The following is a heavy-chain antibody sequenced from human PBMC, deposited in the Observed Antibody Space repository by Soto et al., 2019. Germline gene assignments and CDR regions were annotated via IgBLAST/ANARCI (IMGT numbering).Heavy chain of an antibody. CDR1: GFTLSNHW. J-gene: IGHJ4*02. V-gene: IGHV3-7*01. Sequence: EVQLVESGGGVVQPGGSLRLSCSASGFTLSNHWMDWVRQAPGKGLEWVANINQDGTEQHYVGSVKGRFTISRDNAKNSLYLQMSSLTAEVSALYYCSRSLESWGQGTLVTVSS. CDR3: SRSLES. CDR2: INQDGTEQ.